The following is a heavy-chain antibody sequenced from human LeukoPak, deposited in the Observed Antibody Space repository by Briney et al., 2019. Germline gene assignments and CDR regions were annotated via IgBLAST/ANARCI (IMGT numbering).Heavy chain of an antibody. CDR2: IKQDGSEK. J-gene: IGHJ3*02. CDR1: GFTFSNYW. D-gene: IGHD3-22*01. Sequence: GGSLRLSCAASGFTFSNYWMTWVRQAPGKGLEWVANIKQDGSEKYYVDSVKGRFTISRDNAKNSLYLQMNSLRAEDTAVYYCASEVRYYYDSSGLAFDIWGQGTMVTVSS. V-gene: IGHV3-7*01. CDR3: ASEVRYYYDSSGLAFDI.